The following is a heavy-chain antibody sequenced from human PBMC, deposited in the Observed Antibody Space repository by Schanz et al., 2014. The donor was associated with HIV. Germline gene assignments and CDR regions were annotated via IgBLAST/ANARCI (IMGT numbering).Heavy chain of an antibody. CDR3: ANSGYCTSGICYTRGNGMDV. D-gene: IGHD2-8*01. V-gene: IGHV3-33*06. CDR1: GFTFSSYG. CDR2: IWFDGSNK. Sequence: QVQLVESGGGVVQPGRSLRLSCAASGFTFSSYGMHWVRQVPGKGLEWVAVIWFDGSNKYYGDSVKGRFTIARDNSKNTLYLQMNSLRVEDTAVYYCANSGYCTSGICYTRGNGMDVWGQGTTVTVSS. J-gene: IGHJ6*02.